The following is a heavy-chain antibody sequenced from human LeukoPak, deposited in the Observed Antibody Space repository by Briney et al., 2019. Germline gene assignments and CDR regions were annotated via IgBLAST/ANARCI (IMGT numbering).Heavy chain of an antibody. CDR1: GYIFTFTKNW. CDR2: IYPVNSDT. V-gene: IGHV5-51*01. CDR3: AGHLATVTASRQYYYYGMDV. D-gene: IGHD2-21*02. J-gene: IGHJ6*02. Sequence: GESLKISCKASGYIFTFTKNWIGWVRQVPGKGLEWMGIIYPVNSDTRYNPSFQGQVTISVDKSISTTYLQWSSLKASDTAIYYCAGHLATVTASRQYYYYGMDVWGQGTAVTVSS.